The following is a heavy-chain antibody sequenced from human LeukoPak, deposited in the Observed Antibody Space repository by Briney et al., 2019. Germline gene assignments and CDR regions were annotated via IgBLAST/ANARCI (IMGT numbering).Heavy chain of an antibody. CDR3: AGVKEWELLTFDY. D-gene: IGHD1-26*01. J-gene: IGHJ4*02. CDR2: INPNSGGT. CDR1: GYTFTGYY. V-gene: IGHV1-2*02. Sequence: ASVKVSCKASGYTFTGYYMHWVRQAPGQGLEWMGWINPNSGGTNYAQKFQGRVTMTRDTSISTAYMELSRLRSDDTAVYYCAGVKEWELLTFDYWGQGTLVTVSS.